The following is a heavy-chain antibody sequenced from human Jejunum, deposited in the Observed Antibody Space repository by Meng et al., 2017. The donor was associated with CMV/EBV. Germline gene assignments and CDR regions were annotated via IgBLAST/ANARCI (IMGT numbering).Heavy chain of an antibody. Sequence: FTTSAIKWVRQAPGQGLEWMGYINTKTGKATYAQGFTGRFVFSLDTSVTTAYVQINSLKAEDSAVYYCARDFIPSSLWGSFNYAWGYWGQGTLVTVSS. V-gene: IGHV7-4-1*02. CDR3: ARDFIPSSLWGSFNYAWGY. D-gene: IGHD3-16*01. CDR1: FTTSA. J-gene: IGHJ4*02. CDR2: INTKTGKA.